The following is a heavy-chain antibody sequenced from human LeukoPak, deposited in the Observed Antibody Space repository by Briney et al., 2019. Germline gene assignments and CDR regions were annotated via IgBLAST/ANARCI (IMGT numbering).Heavy chain of an antibody. Sequence: RAETLSLTCTVSGGSISSYFWSWIRQPPGKGLEWIGYIYYSGSTNYNPSLKSRVTISVDTSKNQFSLKLSSVTAADTAVYYCARGTGTNSNYWGQGTLVTVS. CDR1: GGSISSYF. V-gene: IGHV4-59*01. D-gene: IGHD1-7*01. CDR2: IYYSGST. J-gene: IGHJ4*02. CDR3: ARGTGTNSNY.